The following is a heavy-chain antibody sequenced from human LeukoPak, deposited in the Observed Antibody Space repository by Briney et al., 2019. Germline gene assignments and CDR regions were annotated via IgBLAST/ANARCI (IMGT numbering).Heavy chain of an antibody. V-gene: IGHV3-48*01. Sequence: GGSLRLSCAASGFTFSSYSMNWVRQAPGKGLEWVSYISSSSSTIYYADSVKGRFTISRDNAKNSLYLQMNSLRAEDTAVYYCASDFWSGYYTATPADYWGQGTLVTVSS. J-gene: IGHJ4*02. CDR1: GFTFSSYS. CDR2: ISSSSSTI. D-gene: IGHD3-3*01. CDR3: ASDFWSGYYTATPADY.